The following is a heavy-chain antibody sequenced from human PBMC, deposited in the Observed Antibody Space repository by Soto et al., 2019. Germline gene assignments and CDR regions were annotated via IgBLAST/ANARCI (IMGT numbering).Heavy chain of an antibody. V-gene: IGHV3-72*01. CDR2: TANKRSRYTT. J-gene: IGHJ6*02. CDR1: GFTSSAHY. D-gene: IGHD3-16*01. CDR3: ARAGFGHGLDV. Sequence: EVELVESGGGLVQAGGSLRVSCGVSGFTSSAHYMDWVRQAPGKGLEWVGRTANKRSRYTTEYDASVKSRFIISRDDSNNSVDLHMASLRIEDTAVYYCARAGFGHGLDVWGQGTTATVSS.